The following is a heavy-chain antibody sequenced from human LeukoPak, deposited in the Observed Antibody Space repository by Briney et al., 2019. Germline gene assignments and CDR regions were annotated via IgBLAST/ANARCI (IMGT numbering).Heavy chain of an antibody. CDR2: FDPEDGET. V-gene: IGHV1-24*01. J-gene: IGHJ3*02. Sequence: ASVKVSCKVSGYTLTELSMHWVRQAPGKGLEWMGGFDPEDGETIYPQKFQGRVTMTEDTSTDTAYMELSSLRSEDTAVYYCASSLPSRIVGASQVAFDIWGQGTMVTVSS. D-gene: IGHD1-26*01. CDR1: GYTLTELS. CDR3: ASSLPSRIVGASQVAFDI.